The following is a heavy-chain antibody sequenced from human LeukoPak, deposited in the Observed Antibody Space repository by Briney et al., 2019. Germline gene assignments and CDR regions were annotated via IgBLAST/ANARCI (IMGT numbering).Heavy chain of an antibody. CDR2: ISWKGDTT. J-gene: IGHJ4*02. CDR1: GFTFGSYW. Sequence: RSGGSLRLSCAASGFTFGSYWMHWVRQTPGKGPEWVSLISWKGDTTAYAESVRGRFTISRDNAKNSLYLHMNSLRPEDTAFYHCARHRCSSTTCSFDSWGQGSLVTVSS. V-gene: IGHV3-20*01. CDR3: ARHRCSSTTCSFDS. D-gene: IGHD2-2*01.